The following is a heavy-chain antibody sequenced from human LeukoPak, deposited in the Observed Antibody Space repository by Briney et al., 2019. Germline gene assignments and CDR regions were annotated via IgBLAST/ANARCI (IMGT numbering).Heavy chain of an antibody. Sequence: PSQTLSLTCAVSGGSISSGGYSWSWIRQPPGKGLEWIGYIYHSGSTYYNPSLKSRVTISVDTSKNQFSLKLSSVTAADTAVYYCARHSPTTKYSSSWYRGRYYGMDVWGQGTTVTVSS. CDR1: GGSISSGGYS. V-gene: IGHV4-30-2*01. CDR2: IYHSGST. CDR3: ARHSPTTKYSSSWYRGRYYGMDV. D-gene: IGHD6-13*01. J-gene: IGHJ6*02.